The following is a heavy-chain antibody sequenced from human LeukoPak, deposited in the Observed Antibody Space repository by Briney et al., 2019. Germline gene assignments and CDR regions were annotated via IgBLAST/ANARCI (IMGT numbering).Heavy chain of an antibody. J-gene: IGHJ4*02. CDR2: ISGSGGST. CDR1: GSTFSSYA. D-gene: IGHD6-25*01. V-gene: IGHV3-23*01. CDR3: AKGAASEYYFDS. Sequence: GGSLRLSCAASGSTFSSYAMRWVRQAPGKGLEWVSGISGSGGSTYYADSVKGRFTISRDNSKTTLYLQMNSLRAEDTAVYYCAKGAASEYYFDSWGQGTLVTVSS.